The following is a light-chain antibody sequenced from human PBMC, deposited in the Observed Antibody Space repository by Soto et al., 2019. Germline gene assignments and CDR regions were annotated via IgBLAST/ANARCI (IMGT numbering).Light chain of an antibody. Sequence: DIVLTQSPATLSLYPGERATLYCRASQSVRNFLAWYQQKPGQTPRLLIYDSSNRATGIPARFSGSGSGTDFTLTIDSLETEDFGGDYCQQCNTFPTVVPGTKVDIK. CDR3: QQCNTFPT. V-gene: IGKV3-11*01. J-gene: IGKJ3*01. CDR2: DSS. CDR1: QSVRNF.